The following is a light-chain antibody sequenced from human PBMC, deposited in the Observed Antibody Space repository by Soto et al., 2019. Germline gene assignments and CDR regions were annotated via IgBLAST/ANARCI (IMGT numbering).Light chain of an antibody. J-gene: IGKJ1*01. CDR2: GAS. Sequence: EIVLTQSPGTLSLSPGERATLSCRASQSVNANFLAWYQQKPGQSPRLLIYGASSRATGIPDRFSGSGSGTDFTLTISRLEPEDAAVYYCQQYGSSLWTFSQGTNVEIK. CDR1: QSVNANF. V-gene: IGKV3-20*01. CDR3: QQYGSSLWT.